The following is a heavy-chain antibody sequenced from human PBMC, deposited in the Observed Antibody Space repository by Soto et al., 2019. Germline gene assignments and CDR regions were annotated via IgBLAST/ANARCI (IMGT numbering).Heavy chain of an antibody. V-gene: IGHV3-33*01. CDR3: VRLDSSGWYGAFDI. CDR2: IWYDGSNK. D-gene: IGHD6-19*01. CDR1: GFTFSSYG. Sequence: QVQLVESGGGVVQPGRSLRLSCAASGFTFSSYGMHWVRQAPGKGLEWVAVIWYDGSNKYYADSVKGRFTISRDNSKNTLYLQMNSLRAEDTAVYYCVRLDSSGWYGAFDIWGQGTMVTVSS. J-gene: IGHJ3*02.